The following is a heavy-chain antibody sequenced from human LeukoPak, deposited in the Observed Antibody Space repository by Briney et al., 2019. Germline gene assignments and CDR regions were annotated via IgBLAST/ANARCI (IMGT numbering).Heavy chain of an antibody. Sequence: GGSLRLSCADSGFTFSSYAMHWVRQAPGKGLEWVAVISYDGSNKYYADSVKGRFTISRDNSKNTLYLQMNSLRAEDTAVYYCAREERNYDHVWGSYRPYYFDYWGQGTLVTVSS. V-gene: IGHV3-30-3*01. D-gene: IGHD3-16*02. CDR2: ISYDGSNK. J-gene: IGHJ4*02. CDR3: AREERNYDHVWGSYRPYYFDY. CDR1: GFTFSSYA.